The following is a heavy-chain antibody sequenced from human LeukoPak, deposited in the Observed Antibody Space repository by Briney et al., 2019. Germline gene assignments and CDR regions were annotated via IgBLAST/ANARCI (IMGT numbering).Heavy chain of an antibody. V-gene: IGHV4-34*01. CDR1: GGSFSGYY. CDR3: ARRHRYGDPGYFDY. J-gene: IGHJ4*02. Sequence: SETLSLTCAVYGGSFSGYYWSWIRQPPGKGLEWIGEINHSGSTNYNPSLKSRVTISVDTSKNQFSLKLSSVTAADTAVYYCARRHRYGDPGYFDYWGQGTLVTVSS. CDR2: INHSGST. D-gene: IGHD4-17*01.